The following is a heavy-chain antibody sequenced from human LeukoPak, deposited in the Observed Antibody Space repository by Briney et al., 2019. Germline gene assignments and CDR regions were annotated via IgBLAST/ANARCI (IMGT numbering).Heavy chain of an antibody. V-gene: IGHV4-39*07. CDR1: GGSISSSSYY. J-gene: IGHJ3*02. CDR2: IYYSGST. Sequence: SETLSLTCTVSGGSISSSSYYWGWIRQPPGKGLEWIGSIYYSGSTYYNPSLKSRVTISVDTSKNQFSLKLSSVTAADTAVYYCARGLFNPTVTTDAFDIWGQGTMVTVSS. CDR3: ARGLFNPTVTTDAFDI. D-gene: IGHD4-17*01.